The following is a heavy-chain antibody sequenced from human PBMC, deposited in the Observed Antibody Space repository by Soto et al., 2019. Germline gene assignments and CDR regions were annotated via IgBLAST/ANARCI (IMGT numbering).Heavy chain of an antibody. V-gene: IGHV3-30*18. CDR3: AKDPGYGDYEDYFDY. D-gene: IGHD4-17*01. J-gene: IGHJ4*02. Sequence: GGSLRLSCAASGFTFSSYGMHWVRQAPGKGLEWVAVISFDGSNKYYADSVQGRFTISRDNSKNTLYLQMNSLRPEDTAVYCAKDPGYGDYEDYFDYWGQGTLVTVSS. CDR2: ISFDGSNK. CDR1: GFTFSSYG.